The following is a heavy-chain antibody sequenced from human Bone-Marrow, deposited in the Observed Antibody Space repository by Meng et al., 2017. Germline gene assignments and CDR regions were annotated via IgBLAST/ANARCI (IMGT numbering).Heavy chain of an antibody. D-gene: IGHD4-17*01. CDR3: TRVPESPYGDYGVDWFDP. J-gene: IGHJ5*02. CDR2: IRIKGYGGTT. CDR1: GITFGDYD. V-gene: IGHV3-49*04. Sequence: GESLKISCTAPGITFGDYDMNWVRQAPGKGQEWVLVIRIKGYGGTTEYAASVRGRITISRADSKSIAYLPMNSLKTEDTAVYYCTRVPESPYGDYGVDWFDPWGQGTLVTVSS.